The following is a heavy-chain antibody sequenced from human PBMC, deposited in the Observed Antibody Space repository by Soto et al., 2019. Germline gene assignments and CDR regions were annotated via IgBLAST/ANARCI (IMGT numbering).Heavy chain of an antibody. J-gene: IGHJ4*02. CDR2: IIPILGIA. Sequence: QVQLVQSGAEVKKPGSSVKVSCKASGGTFSSYTISWVRQAPGQGLEWMGRIIPILGIANYAQKFQGRVTITADKFTSTAYMELSSLRSEDTAVYYCAGDSSGWYYFDYWGQGTLVTVSS. CDR3: AGDSSGWYYFDY. D-gene: IGHD6-19*01. CDR1: GGTFSSYT. V-gene: IGHV1-69*02.